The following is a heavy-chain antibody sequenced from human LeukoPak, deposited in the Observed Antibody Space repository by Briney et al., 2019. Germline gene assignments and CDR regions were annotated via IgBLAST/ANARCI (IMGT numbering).Heavy chain of an antibody. D-gene: IGHD3-16*02. CDR3: GRHYRWPAYYFDY. CDR2: IYPGDSNP. J-gene: IGHJ4*02. Sequence: GESLKISCKGSGYSFTNYWIGWVRQMPGKGLEWMGIIYPGDSNPRYSPSFEGQVTISADTSISTAYLQWSSLKASDTAIYYCGRHYRWPAYYFDYWRQRTLVTVPS. V-gene: IGHV5-51*01. CDR1: GYSFTNYW.